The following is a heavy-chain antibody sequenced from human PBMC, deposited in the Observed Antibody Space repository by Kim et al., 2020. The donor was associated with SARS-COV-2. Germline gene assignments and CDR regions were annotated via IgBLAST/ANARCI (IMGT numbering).Heavy chain of an antibody. CDR2: ISGSGGST. J-gene: IGHJ5*02. Sequence: GGSLRLSCAASGFTFSSYAMSWVRQAPGKGLEWVSAISGSGGSTYYADSVKGRFTLSRDNSKNTLYLQMNSLRAEDTAVYYCAKGAKSSGWFNWFDPWGHGTLVTVSS. V-gene: IGHV3-23*01. CDR3: AKGAKSSGWFNWFDP. CDR1: GFTFSSYA. D-gene: IGHD6-19*01.